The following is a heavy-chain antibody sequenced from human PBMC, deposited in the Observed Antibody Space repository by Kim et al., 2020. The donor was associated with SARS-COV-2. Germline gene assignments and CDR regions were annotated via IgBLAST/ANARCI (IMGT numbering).Heavy chain of an antibody. CDR1: GFTFSDYY. Sequence: GGSLRLSCAASGFTFSDYYMSWIRQAPGKGLEWVSYISSSGSTIYYADSVKGRFTISRDNAKNSLYLQMNSLRAEDTAVYYCARDSSGVPRTSSSWFAIPYGMDVWGQGTTVTVSS. CDR3: ARDSSGVPRTSSSWFAIPYGMDV. CDR2: ISSSGSTI. V-gene: IGHV3-11*01. J-gene: IGHJ6*02. D-gene: IGHD6-13*01.